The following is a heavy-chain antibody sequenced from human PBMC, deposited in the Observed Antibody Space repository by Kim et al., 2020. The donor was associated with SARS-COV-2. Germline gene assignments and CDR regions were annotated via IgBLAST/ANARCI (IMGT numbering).Heavy chain of an antibody. Sequence: GGSLRLSCAASGFTFSSYAMSWVRQAPGKGLEWVSAISGSGGSTYYDDSVKGRFTISRDNSKNTLYLQMNSLRAEDTAVYYCAKVDTAMVTRPTGYYGMDGWGQGTTVTVSS. V-gene: IGHV3-23*01. CDR3: AKVDTAMVTRPTGYYGMDG. CDR1: GFTFSSYA. CDR2: ISGSGGST. D-gene: IGHD5-18*01. J-gene: IGHJ6*02.